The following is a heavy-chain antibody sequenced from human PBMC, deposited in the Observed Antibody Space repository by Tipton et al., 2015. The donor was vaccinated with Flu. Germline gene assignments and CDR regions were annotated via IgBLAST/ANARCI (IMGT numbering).Heavy chain of an antibody. J-gene: IGHJ4*02. CDR2: IYYSGST. CDR3: ARGDCSSTSCLDY. D-gene: IGHD2-2*01. V-gene: IGHV4-39*07. Sequence: TLSLTCTVSGGSISSSSCYWGWIRQPPGKGLEWIGSIYYSGSTYYNPSLKSRVTISVDTSKNQFSLKLSSVTAADTAVYYCARGDCSSTSCLDYWGQGTLVTVSS. CDR1: GGSISSSSCY.